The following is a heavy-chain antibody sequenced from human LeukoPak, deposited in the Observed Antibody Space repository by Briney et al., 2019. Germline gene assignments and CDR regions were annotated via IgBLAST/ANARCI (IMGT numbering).Heavy chain of an antibody. CDR1: GYTFTGYD. CDR2: MNPNSGNT. D-gene: IGHD2-15*01. J-gene: IGHJ3*01. V-gene: IGHV1-8*01. CDR3: ARGNNCSGGSCG. Sequence: ASVKVSCKASGYTFTGYDINWVRQATGQGLEWMGWMNPNSGNTGYAQKFQGRVTMTRNTSISTAYMELSSLRSEDTAVYYCARGNNCSGGSCGWGQGTMVTVSS.